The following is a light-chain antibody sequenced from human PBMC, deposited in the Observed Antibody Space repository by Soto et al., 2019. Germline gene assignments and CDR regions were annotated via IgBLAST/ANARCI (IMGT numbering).Light chain of an antibody. CDR3: ASWDDTLSGVV. CDR2: RSD. V-gene: IGLV1-47*01. CDR1: SYNIGNNF. J-gene: IGLJ3*02. Sequence: QSVLTQPPSASGTPGQRVTMSCSGSSYNIGNNFVFWYQHLPGTAPKLLIYRSDQRPSGVPDRFSASKSGTSASLAISGLRSDDEADYYCASWDDTLSGVVFGGGTKVTVL.